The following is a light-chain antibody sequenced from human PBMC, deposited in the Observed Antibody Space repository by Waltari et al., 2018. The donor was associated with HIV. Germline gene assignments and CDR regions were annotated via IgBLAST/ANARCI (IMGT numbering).Light chain of an antibody. CDR3: QQYGRSRT. Sequence: DIQMTQSPSTLSASVGARVSITCRASQSLSSSLVWYQQKPGKVPKLLIYKASTLESGVPSRFSGSGSGTQFTLTISSLQPDDFATYYCQQYGRSRTFGQGTKVDIK. V-gene: IGKV1-5*03. CDR1: QSLSSS. J-gene: IGKJ1*01. CDR2: KAS.